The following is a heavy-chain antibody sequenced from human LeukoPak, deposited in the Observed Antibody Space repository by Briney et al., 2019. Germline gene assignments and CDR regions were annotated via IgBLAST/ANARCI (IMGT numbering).Heavy chain of an antibody. J-gene: IGHJ2*01. CDR1: GFSFSTYG. D-gene: IGHD3-10*01. CDR3: ARVVSYYGSSYRLLDL. Sequence: GGSLRLSCEASGFSFSTYGMHWVRQAPGKGLEWVALIWFDGSNEHYADSVKGRFTISRDNSKNTMYLQMDSLRAEDTAVYYCARVVSYYGSSYRLLDLWGRGTLVTVSS. CDR2: IWFDGSNE. V-gene: IGHV3-33*01.